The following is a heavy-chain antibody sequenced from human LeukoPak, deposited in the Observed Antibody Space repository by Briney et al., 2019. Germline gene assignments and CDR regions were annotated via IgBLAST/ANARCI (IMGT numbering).Heavy chain of an antibody. V-gene: IGHV4-59*01. CDR2: IYYSGST. CDR3: ASAGGRIVARPGY. Sequence: SETLSLTCTVSGGSISSYYWSWIRQPPGKGLEWIGYIYYSGSTNYNPSLKSRVTISVDTSKNQFSLKLSSVTAADTAVYYCASAGGRIVARPGYWGQGTLVTVSS. J-gene: IGHJ4*02. D-gene: IGHD6-6*01. CDR1: GGSISSYY.